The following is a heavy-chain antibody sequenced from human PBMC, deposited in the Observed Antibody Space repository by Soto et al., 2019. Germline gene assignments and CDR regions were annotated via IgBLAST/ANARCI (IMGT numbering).Heavy chain of an antibody. CDR2: IYDGGTT. J-gene: IGHJ4*02. CDR3: ARGPSGDKVDS. CDR1: GGSISSAAYC. Sequence: QVQLQESGPRLVSPSQTLSLTCTVSGGSISSAAYCWSWIRQSPDKGLEWIGHIYDGGTTYSSPSLKGRVTCSADTPETQFSLTLNPVSAADTAVYYCARGPSGDKVDSWGQGIQVTVSS. D-gene: IGHD7-27*01. V-gene: IGHV4-30-4*01.